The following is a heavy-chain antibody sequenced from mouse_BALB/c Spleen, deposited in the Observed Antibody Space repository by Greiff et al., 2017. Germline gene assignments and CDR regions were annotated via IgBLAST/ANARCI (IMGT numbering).Heavy chain of an antibody. D-gene: IGHD2-4*01. CDR2: INPSSGYT. Sequence: VQLQQSGAELARPGASVKMSCKASGYTFTSYTMHWVKQRPGQGLEWIGYINPSSGYTNYNQKFKDKATLTADKSSSTAYMQLSSLTSEDSAVYYCARADDYDMPFAYWGQGTLVTVSA. CDR3: ARADDYDMPFAY. J-gene: IGHJ3*01. V-gene: IGHV1-4*01. CDR1: GYTFTSYT.